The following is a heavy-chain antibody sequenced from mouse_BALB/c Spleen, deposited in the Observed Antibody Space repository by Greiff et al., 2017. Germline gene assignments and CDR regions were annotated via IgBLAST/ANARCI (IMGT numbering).Heavy chain of an antibody. J-gene: IGHJ2*01. CDR3: ARGEFFDY. V-gene: IGHV5-17*02. CDR1: GFTFSSFG. Sequence: EVKLMESGGGLVQPGGSRKLSCAASGFTFSSFGMHWVRQAPEKGLEWVAYISSGSSTIYYADTVKGRFTISRDNPKNTLFLQMTSLRSEDTAMYYCARGEFFDYWGQGTTLTVSS. CDR2: ISSGSSTI.